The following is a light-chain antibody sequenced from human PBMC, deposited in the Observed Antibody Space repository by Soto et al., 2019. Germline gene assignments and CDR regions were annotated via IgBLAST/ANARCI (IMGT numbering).Light chain of an antibody. CDR3: QQYDSWPRT. V-gene: IGKV3-15*01. CDR2: GPS. CDR1: QSVRSN. J-gene: IGKJ1*01. Sequence: EIVMTQSPATLSVSPGERATLPCRASQSVRSNIAWYQQKAGQAPRLLIYGPSSRATGVPARFSGRGSGTEFTLTISSLQSEDFATYDGQQYDSWPRTFGQGTKVEIK.